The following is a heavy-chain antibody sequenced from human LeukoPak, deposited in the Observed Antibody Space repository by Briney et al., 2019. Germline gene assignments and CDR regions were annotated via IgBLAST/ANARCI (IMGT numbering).Heavy chain of an antibody. Sequence: TGGSLRLSCTASGFTFSSYAMNWVRQAPGRGLEWVSGIGAGGTFTYYADSVKGRFTISRDNSRNTLYLQMNSLRADDTAVYYCTKYHDYTTYGYYFDYWGQGTLVTVSS. CDR3: TKYHDYTTYGYYFDY. CDR1: GFTFSSYA. V-gene: IGHV3-23*01. CDR2: IGAGGTFT. J-gene: IGHJ4*02. D-gene: IGHD4-11*01.